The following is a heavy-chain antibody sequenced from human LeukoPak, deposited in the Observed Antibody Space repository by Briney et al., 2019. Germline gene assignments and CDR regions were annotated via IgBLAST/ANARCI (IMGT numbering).Heavy chain of an antibody. V-gene: IGHV3-48*01. CDR3: ARDYYFDY. J-gene: IGHJ4*02. Sequence: GGPRRPSCPASGSTFSSYSMNWVRQAPGKGLEWVSYISSSSTIYYADSVKGRFTISRDNAKNSLYLQMNSLRAEDTAVYYCARDYYFDYWGQGTLVTVSS. CDR1: GSTFSSYS. CDR2: ISSSSTI.